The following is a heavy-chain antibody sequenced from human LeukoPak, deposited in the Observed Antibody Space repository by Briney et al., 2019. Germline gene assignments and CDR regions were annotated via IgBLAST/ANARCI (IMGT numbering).Heavy chain of an antibody. J-gene: IGHJ6*02. CDR3: ARGNYYYGMDV. CDR2: ISSSSYI. V-gene: IGHV3-21*01. CDR1: RFTFSSYS. Sequence: GGSLRLSCAASRFTFSSYSMNWVRQAPGKGLEWVSSISSSSYIYYADSVKGRFTISRDNAKNSLYLQMNSLRAEDTAVYYCARGNYYYGMDVWGQGTTVTVSS.